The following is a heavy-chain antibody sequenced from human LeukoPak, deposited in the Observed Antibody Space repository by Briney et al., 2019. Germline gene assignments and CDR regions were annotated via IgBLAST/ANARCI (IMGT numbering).Heavy chain of an antibody. V-gene: IGHV3-23*01. CDR2: ISGSGGST. J-gene: IGHJ4*02. CDR1: GFTFSSYA. D-gene: IGHD2-2*01. Sequence: SGGSLRLSCAASGFTFSSYAMSWVRQAPGKGLEWVSAISGSGGSTYYADSVKGRFTISRDNAKNSLYLQVNSLRAEDTAVYYCARDMADQLLFGYFDYWGQGTLVTVSS. CDR3: ARDMADQLLFGYFDY.